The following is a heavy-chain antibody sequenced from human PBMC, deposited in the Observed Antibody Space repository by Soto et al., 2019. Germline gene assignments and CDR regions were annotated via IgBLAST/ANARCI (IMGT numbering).Heavy chain of an antibody. Sequence: SETLSLTCVVSGGSLSDYFWSWIRQPPGMALEWIGEINHLGSINYNPSLKSRVTMSVDTSKNQFSLTLNSVTAADTATYYCARGGITHWAYFYYMDVWDRGTTVTVSS. J-gene: IGHJ6*03. CDR1: GGSLSDYF. D-gene: IGHD1-20*01. V-gene: IGHV4-34*01. CDR2: INHLGSI. CDR3: ARGGITHWAYFYYMDV.